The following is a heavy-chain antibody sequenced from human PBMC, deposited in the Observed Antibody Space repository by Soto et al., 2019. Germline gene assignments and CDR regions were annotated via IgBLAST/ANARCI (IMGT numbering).Heavy chain of an antibody. CDR1: GGTFSSYA. J-gene: IGHJ6*02. Sequence: QVQLVQSGAEVKKPGSSVKVSCKASGGTFSSYAISWVRQAPGQGLEWMGGIIPIFGTANYAQKFQGRVTITADESTSTAYMELSSLRSEDTAVYYCARGGNWNYLLGYYYGMDVWGQGTTVTVSS. V-gene: IGHV1-69*01. D-gene: IGHD1-7*01. CDR2: IIPIFGTA. CDR3: ARGGNWNYLLGYYYGMDV.